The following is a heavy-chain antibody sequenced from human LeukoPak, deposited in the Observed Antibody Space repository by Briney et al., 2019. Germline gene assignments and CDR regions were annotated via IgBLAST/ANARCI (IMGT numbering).Heavy chain of an antibody. D-gene: IGHD2-2*01. CDR1: GFTFSSYA. Sequence: PGGSLRLSCAASGFTFSSYAMSWVRQAPGKGLEWVSAISGSGGSTYYADSVKGRFTISRDNSKNTLYLQMNSLRAEDTAVYYCAKSYCSSTSCYAHFVYWGQGTLVTVSS. J-gene: IGHJ4*02. V-gene: IGHV3-23*01. CDR3: AKSYCSSTSCYAHFVY. CDR2: ISGSGGST.